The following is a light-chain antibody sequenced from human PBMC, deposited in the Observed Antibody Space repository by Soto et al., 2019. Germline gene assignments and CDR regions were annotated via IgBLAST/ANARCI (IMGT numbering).Light chain of an antibody. CDR3: QTWGTGIWV. CDR1: SGHSSYA. Sequence: QPVLTQSPSASASLGASVKLTCTLSSGHSSYAIAWHQQQPEKGPRYSMKMKRNSDGSHNKGDGIPDRFSGSSSGAERYLTISSLQCEDEADYYCQTWGTGIWVFGGGTKLTVL. J-gene: IGLJ3*02. V-gene: IGLV4-69*01. CDR2: MKRNSDGSH.